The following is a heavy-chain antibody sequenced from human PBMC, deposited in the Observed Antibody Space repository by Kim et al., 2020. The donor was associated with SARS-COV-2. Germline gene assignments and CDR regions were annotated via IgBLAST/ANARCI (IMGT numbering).Heavy chain of an antibody. D-gene: IGHD2-2*01. J-gene: IGHJ4*02. Sequence: SETLSLTCTVSGGSISSSSYYWGWIRQPPGKGLEWIGSIYYSGSTYYNPSLKSRVTISVDTSKNQFSLKLSSVTAADTAVYYCARRDCSSTSCYGAVDYWGQGTLVTVSS. CDR2: IYYSGST. V-gene: IGHV4-39*01. CDR1: GGSISSSSYY. CDR3: ARRDCSSTSCYGAVDY.